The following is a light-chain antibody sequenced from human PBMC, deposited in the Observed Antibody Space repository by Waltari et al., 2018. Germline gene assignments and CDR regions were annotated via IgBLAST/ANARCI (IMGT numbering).Light chain of an antibody. CDR2: KAS. CDR3: QQYSSDIT. V-gene: IGKV1-5*03. Sequence: DIQMTQSPSTLSASVGDRVTITCRASQTISVWLAWYQQKPGKAPKLLIYKASTLETGVSSRFIGSGSGTDFILTISSLQPDDFATYYCQQYSSDITFGQGTRLEIK. J-gene: IGKJ5*01. CDR1: QTISVW.